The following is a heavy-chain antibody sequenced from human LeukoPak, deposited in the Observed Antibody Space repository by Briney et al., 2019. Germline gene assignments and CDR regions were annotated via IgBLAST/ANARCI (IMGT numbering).Heavy chain of an antibody. Sequence: GESLKISCKGSGYSFTSYWIGWVRQMPGKGLEWMGIIYPGDSDTRYSPSFQGQVTISADKSISTAYLQWSSLKASDTATYYCARLLRYCSGGSCYPAWYFDYWGQGTLVTVSS. J-gene: IGHJ4*02. V-gene: IGHV5-51*01. CDR2: IYPGDSDT. D-gene: IGHD2-15*01. CDR1: GYSFTSYW. CDR3: ARLLRYCSGGSCYPAWYFDY.